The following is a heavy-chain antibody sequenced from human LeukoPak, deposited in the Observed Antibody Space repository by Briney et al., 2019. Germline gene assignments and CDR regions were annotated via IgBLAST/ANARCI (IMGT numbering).Heavy chain of an antibody. D-gene: IGHD1-26*01. CDR2: ISGSGGST. CDR3: AKDAPVGTTKGVDY. CDR1: GFTFSTYA. Sequence: PEGSLRLSCAASGFTFSTYAMSWVRQAPGKGLEWVSTISGSGGSTYYADSVKGRFTISRDNSQNTLYVQMNSLRAEDTAVYYCAKDAPVGTTKGVDYWGQGTLVTVSS. J-gene: IGHJ4*02. V-gene: IGHV3-23*01.